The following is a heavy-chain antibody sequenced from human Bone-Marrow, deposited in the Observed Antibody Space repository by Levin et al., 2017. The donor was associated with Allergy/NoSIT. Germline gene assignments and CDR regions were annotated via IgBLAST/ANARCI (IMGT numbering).Heavy chain of an antibody. V-gene: IGHV3-33*01. D-gene: IGHD3-3*02. Sequence: GGSLRLSCAASGFTFSSHGMHWVRQAPGKGLEWVAVIWYDGSKKYYADSLKGRFSISRDNSKNTLYLQMNSLIAEDTAVYYCARDSGSFLYYYDMDVWGTGTTVSVSS. CDR1: GFTFSSHG. CDR2: IWYDGSKK. CDR3: ARDSGSFLYYYDMDV. J-gene: IGHJ6*04.